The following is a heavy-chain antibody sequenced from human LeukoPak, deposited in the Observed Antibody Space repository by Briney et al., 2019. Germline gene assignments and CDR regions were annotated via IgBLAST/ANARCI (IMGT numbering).Heavy chain of an antibody. CDR3: ARGHRVAYYYGSGSYYNEYYYYGMDV. J-gene: IGHJ6*02. Sequence: SETLSLTCAVYGGSFSGYYWSWIRQPPGKGLEWIGEINHSGSTNYDPSLKSRVTISVDTSKNQFSLKLSSVTAADTAVYYCARGHRVAYYYGSGSYYNEYYYYGMDVWGQGTTVTVSS. V-gene: IGHV4-34*01. CDR2: INHSGST. D-gene: IGHD3-10*01. CDR1: GGSFSGYY.